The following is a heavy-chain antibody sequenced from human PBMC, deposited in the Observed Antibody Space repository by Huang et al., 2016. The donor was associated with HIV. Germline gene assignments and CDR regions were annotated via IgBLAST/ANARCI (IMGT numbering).Heavy chain of an antibody. CDR2: ISVYNGNT. J-gene: IGHJ4*02. D-gene: IGHD3-10*01. V-gene: IGHV1-18*01. CDR1: GYIFNNYG. Sequence: QVQLVQSGAEVKKPGASVKVSCKASGYIFNNYGINWVRQAPGQGLEWVGWISVYNGNTKYVQKLQDRVTMTTDTSTNTAYMEMRSLRSDDTAIYYCTRELSGVRIRGFDFWCQGTLITVSS. CDR3: TRELSGVRIRGFDF.